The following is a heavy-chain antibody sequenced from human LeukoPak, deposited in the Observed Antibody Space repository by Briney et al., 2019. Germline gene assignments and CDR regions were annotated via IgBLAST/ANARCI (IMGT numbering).Heavy chain of an antibody. CDR3: ARAYSSGWYYQD. CDR2: INHSGST. V-gene: IGHV4-34*01. D-gene: IGHD6-19*01. CDR1: GGSFSGYY. Sequence: SETLSLTCAVYGGSFSGYYWSWIRQPPGKGLEWIGEINHSGSTNYNPSLKSRVTISADTSKNQFSLKLSSVTAADTAVYYCARAYSSGWYYQDWGQGTLVTVSS. J-gene: IGHJ4*02.